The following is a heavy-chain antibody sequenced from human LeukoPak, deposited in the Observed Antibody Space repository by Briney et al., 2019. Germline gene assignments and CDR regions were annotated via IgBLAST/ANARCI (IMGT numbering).Heavy chain of an antibody. J-gene: IGHJ6*02. CDR3: ARGPMVRGVSIYYYYGMDV. D-gene: IGHD3-10*01. Sequence: GGSLRLSCAASGFTFSSYEMNWVRQAPGKGLEWVSYISSSGSTIYYADSVKGRFTISRDNAKNLLYLQMNSLRAEDTAVYYCARGPMVRGVSIYYYYGMDVWGQGTTVTVSS. CDR1: GFTFSSYE. CDR2: ISSSGSTI. V-gene: IGHV3-48*03.